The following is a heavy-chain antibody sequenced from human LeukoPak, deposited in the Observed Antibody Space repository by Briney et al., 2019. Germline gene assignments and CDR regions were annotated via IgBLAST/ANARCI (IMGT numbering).Heavy chain of an antibody. D-gene: IGHD3-3*01. J-gene: IGHJ4*02. Sequence: GGALRLSCAASGFTFSSNYMSWVRQAPGKGVEGVSVIYSGGSTYYTDSVTGRFTICRDNSKNTLYLQMNSLRAEDTAVYYCARAYPPIRFLEWFDDYWGQGTLVTVSS. CDR3: ARAYPPIRFLEWFDDY. CDR2: IYSGGST. CDR1: GFTFSSNY. V-gene: IGHV3-66*02.